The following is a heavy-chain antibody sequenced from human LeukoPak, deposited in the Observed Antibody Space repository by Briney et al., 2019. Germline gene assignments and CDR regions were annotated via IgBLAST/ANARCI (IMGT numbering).Heavy chain of an antibody. V-gene: IGHV3-9*01. Sequence: GGSLRLSCAASGSTFDDFGMHWVREGPGKGLEWVSGISWNSGTIGYADSVKGRFTISRDNAKNSLYLQMKSLRAEDAALYYCVKDLGSSIRNPTFDYWGQGTLVTVSS. CDR1: GSTFDDFG. D-gene: IGHD2-2*01. CDR2: ISWNSGTI. J-gene: IGHJ4*02. CDR3: VKDLGSSIRNPTFDY.